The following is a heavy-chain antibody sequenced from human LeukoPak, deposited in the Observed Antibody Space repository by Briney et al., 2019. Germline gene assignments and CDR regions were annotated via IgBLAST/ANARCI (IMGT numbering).Heavy chain of an antibody. CDR1: GFTFSHCW. D-gene: IGHD6-19*01. V-gene: IGHV3-7*04. CDR2: IKQDGSEK. J-gene: IGHJ4*02. Sequence: GGSLRLSCAASGFTFSHCWMNWVRQAPGKGLEWVANIKQDGSEKNYVDSVKGRFTISRDNAKNSLYLQMNSLRAEDTAVYYCARPPPRRDGSGWNYFDYWGQGTLVTVSS. CDR3: ARPPPRRDGSGWNYFDY.